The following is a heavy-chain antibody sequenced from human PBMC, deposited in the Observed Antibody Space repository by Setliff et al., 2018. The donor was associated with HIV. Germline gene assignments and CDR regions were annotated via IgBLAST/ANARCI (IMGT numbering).Heavy chain of an antibody. Sequence: ASVKVSCKASGYTFSQYPMHWVRQAPGQRPEWMGWINTGNGNTKYSQKFQGRVTMTTDPSTNTVYMQLGSLQSDDMAMYYCAKGYSWSVVGALDIWGQGTMVTVSS. J-gene: IGHJ3*02. D-gene: IGHD2-8*01. V-gene: IGHV1-3*04. CDR2: INTGNGNT. CDR1: GYTFSQYP. CDR3: AKGYSWSVVGALDI.